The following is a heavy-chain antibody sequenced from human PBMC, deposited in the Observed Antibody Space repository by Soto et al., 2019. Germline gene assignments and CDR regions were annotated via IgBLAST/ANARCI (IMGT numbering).Heavy chain of an antibody. J-gene: IGHJ5*02. D-gene: IGHD2-8*01. CDR3: ARYEDASGSNWFDP. Sequence: SETLSLTCRVSGGSISSYYLSWIQQPPGKGLEWIGYIYYSGSTNYNPSLKSRVTISVDTSKNQFSLKLSSVTAADTAVYYCARYEDASGSNWFDPWGQGTLVTVSS. CDR2: IYYSGST. CDR1: GGSISSYY. V-gene: IGHV4-59*01.